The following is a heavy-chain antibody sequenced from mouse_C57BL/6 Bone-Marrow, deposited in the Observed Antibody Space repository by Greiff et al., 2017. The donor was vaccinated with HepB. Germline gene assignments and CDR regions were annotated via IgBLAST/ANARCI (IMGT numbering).Heavy chain of an antibody. CDR2: INYDGSST. CDR3: AREGTTVSYWYFDV. Sequence: EVQLVESEGGLVQPGSSMKLSCTASGFTFSDYYMAWVRQVPEKGLEWVANINYDGSSTYYLDSLKSRFIISRDNAKNILYLQMSSLKSEDTATYYWAREGTTVSYWYFDVWGTGTTVTVSS. V-gene: IGHV5-16*01. D-gene: IGHD1-1*01. CDR1: GFTFSDYY. J-gene: IGHJ1*03.